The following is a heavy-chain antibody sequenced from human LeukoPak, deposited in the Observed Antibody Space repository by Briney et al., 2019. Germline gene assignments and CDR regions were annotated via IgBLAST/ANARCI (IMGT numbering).Heavy chain of an antibody. CDR3: AKDPNGDYVGTFDM. CDR2: ISGNGGRT. D-gene: IGHD4-17*01. V-gene: IGHV3-23*01. Sequence: PGGSLRLSCAASGFAFSTYTMNWVRQAPGKGLEWVSFISGNGGRTDYAESVKGRFTISRDNSKKMVYLQMNSLRDEDTATYYCAKDPNGDYVGTFDMWGQGTMVTVSS. CDR1: GFAFSTYT. J-gene: IGHJ3*02.